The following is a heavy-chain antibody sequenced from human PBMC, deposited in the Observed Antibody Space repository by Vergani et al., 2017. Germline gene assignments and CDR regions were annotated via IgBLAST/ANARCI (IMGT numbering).Heavy chain of an antibody. J-gene: IGHJ6*02. D-gene: IGHD3-10*01. V-gene: IGHV3-21*04. CDR3: AKNYYGSGSYYLGMDV. CDR1: GFTFSSYS. Sequence: EVQLVESGGGLVKPGGSLRLSCAASGFTFSSYSMNWVRQAPGKGLEWVSSISSSSSYIYYADSVKGRFTISRDNSKNTLYLQMNSLRAEDTAVYYCAKNYYGSGSYYLGMDVWGQGTTVTVSS. CDR2: ISSSSSYI.